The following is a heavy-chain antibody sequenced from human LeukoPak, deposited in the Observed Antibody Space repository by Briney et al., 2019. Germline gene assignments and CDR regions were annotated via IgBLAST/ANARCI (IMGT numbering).Heavy chain of an antibody. J-gene: IGHJ4*02. CDR1: GFTFSGSA. D-gene: IGHD3-16*01. Sequence: GGSLRLSCAASGFTFSGSAMHWVRQASGKGLEWVGRIRSKANSYATAYAASVKGRFTISRDDSKNTAYLQMNSLRAEDTAVYYCARDRNLADYWGQGTLVTVSS. V-gene: IGHV3-73*01. CDR2: IRSKANSYAT. CDR3: ARDRNLADY.